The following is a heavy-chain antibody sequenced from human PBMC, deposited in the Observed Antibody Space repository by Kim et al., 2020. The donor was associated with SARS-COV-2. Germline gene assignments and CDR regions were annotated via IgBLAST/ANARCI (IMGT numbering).Heavy chain of an antibody. CDR1: GGTFSSYA. J-gene: IGHJ4*01. CDR2: IIPFYGTL. Sequence: SVKVSCRASGGTFSSYAFSWVRQAPGQGLEWMGGIIPFYGTLNYAQRFQGRVAITTDEPTSTAYMRLSSLRSEDTAVYYCARSPRSVVVDSSKHTYFFD. CDR3: ARSPRSVVVDSSKHTYFFD. V-gene: IGHV1-69*05. D-gene: IGHD2-21*01.